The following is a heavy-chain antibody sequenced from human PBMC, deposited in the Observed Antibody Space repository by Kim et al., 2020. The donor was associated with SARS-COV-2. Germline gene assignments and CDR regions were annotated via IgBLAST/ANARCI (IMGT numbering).Heavy chain of an antibody. CDR3: ARDRGQLGGWFDP. D-gene: IGHD6-6*01. V-gene: IGHV1-3*01. CDR2: INAGNGNT. J-gene: IGHJ5*02. CDR1: GYTFTSYA. Sequence: ASVKVSCKASGYTFTSYAMHWVRQAPGQRLEWMGWINAGNGNTKYSQKFQGRVTITRDTSASTAYMELSSLRSEDTAVYYCARDRGQLGGWFDPWGQGTLVTVSS.